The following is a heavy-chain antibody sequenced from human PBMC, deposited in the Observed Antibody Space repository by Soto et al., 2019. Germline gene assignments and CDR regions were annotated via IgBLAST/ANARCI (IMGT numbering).Heavy chain of an antibody. D-gene: IGHD6-13*01. CDR2: IVPIYRTA. CDR1: GGTFSSYR. Sequence: SVKVYCKASGGTFSSYRINWVRQAPGQGLEWVGGIVPIYRTADYAQKFQGRVTITADESERTSYMELRSLKSQDTAVYYCVRDSGAKLSSSWGQGTLVNVSS. J-gene: IGHJ4*02. CDR3: VRDSGAKLSSS. V-gene: IGHV1-69*13.